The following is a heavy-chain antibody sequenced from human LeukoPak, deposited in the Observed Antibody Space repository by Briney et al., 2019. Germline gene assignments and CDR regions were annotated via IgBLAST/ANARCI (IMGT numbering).Heavy chain of an antibody. D-gene: IGHD5-18*01. Sequence: ASVKVSCKASGGTFSSYAISWVRQAPGQGLEWMGRIIPIFGTANYAQKFQGRVTLTTDESTSTAYMELSSLRSEDTAVYYCASGWYSYGLWAFDIWGQGTMVTVSS. CDR1: GGTFSSYA. V-gene: IGHV1-69*05. CDR2: IIPIFGTA. J-gene: IGHJ3*02. CDR3: ASGWYSYGLWAFDI.